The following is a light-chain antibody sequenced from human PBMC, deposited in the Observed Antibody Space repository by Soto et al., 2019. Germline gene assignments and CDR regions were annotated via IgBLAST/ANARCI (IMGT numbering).Light chain of an antibody. CDR2: GTS. V-gene: IGKV3-20*01. J-gene: IGKJ4*01. Sequence: EIVMTQPPATLSVSPGERPSLSCRASQSISTDHLAWYQQKPGQAPRLLIYGTSNRATGGIADRFSGSGSGTDFTLTISRLEPEDFAVYYCQYYGSSVTFAGGTKVDNK. CDR1: QSISTDH. CDR3: QYYGSSVT.